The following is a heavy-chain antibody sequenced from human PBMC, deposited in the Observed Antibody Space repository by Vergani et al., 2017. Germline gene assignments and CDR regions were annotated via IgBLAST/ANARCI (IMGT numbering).Heavy chain of an antibody. CDR1: GFALNRHA. Sequence: VQFVESGGGVVQPGTSLRLSCVVSGFALNRHAMYLVRQAPGKGREWVVGISFDGTNEYYPDLMKGRFTIARDIAKNTLYLQVRSLRLEDTGVYHCVRDRGLCAGGRCYTEAWDYWGQGTPVTVSS. CDR3: VRDRGLCAGGRCYTEAWDY. CDR2: ISFDGTNE. D-gene: IGHD2-2*02. V-gene: IGHV3-30-3*01. J-gene: IGHJ4*02.